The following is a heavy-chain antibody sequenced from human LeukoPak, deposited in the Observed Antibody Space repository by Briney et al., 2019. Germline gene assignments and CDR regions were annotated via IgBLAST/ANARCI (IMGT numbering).Heavy chain of an antibody. V-gene: IGHV3-30*03. CDR1: GFKFSDKA. J-gene: IGHJ6*03. CDR3: ARDGAARLLRYYYYMDL. CDR2: ISYDGSNQ. Sequence: GGSLRLSCAGTGFKFSDKAMHWVRQAPGKGLEWVAVISYDGSNQKYADSVKGRFTISRDNSDNSQFLEMNSLRPEDTAVYYCARDGAARLLRYYYYMDLWGKGTTVTVSS. D-gene: IGHD6-6*01.